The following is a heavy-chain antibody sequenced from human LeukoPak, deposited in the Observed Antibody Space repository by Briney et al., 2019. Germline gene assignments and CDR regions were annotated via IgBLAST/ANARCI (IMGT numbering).Heavy chain of an antibody. CDR2: INPNSGGT. D-gene: IGHD3-22*01. CDR3: AREGENNYDSSGYYYNY. Sequence: ASVKVPCKASGYSFTGYYMHWVRQAPGQGLEWMGRINPNSGGTKYAQKFQGRVTMTRDTSISTAYMELSRLRSDDTAVYYCAREGENNYDSSGYYYNYWGQGTLVTVSS. J-gene: IGHJ4*02. V-gene: IGHV1-2*06. CDR1: GYSFTGYY.